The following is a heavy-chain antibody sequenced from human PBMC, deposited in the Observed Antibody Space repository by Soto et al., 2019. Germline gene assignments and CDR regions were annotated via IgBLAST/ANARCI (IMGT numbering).Heavy chain of an antibody. D-gene: IGHD3-10*01. CDR1: GGSFSGYY. CDR3: ARGKRRGYYGSGNYYERGMSYFYIFGLDF. CDR2: ISHTGST. J-gene: IGHJ6*02. Sequence: QVQLQQWGAGLLKPSETLSLTCAVYGGSFSGYYWSWIRQPPGKGLEWIGYISHTGSTYSNPSLTSRVTISVDGSKNQFSLRLSSVTAADTAVYYCARGKRRGYYGSGNYYERGMSYFYIFGLDFWGQGTTVTVSS. V-gene: IGHV4-34*01.